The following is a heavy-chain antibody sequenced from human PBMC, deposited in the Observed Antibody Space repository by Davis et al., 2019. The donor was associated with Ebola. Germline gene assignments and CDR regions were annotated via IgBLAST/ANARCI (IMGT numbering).Heavy chain of an antibody. Sequence: GESLKISCAASGFTFSSYAMHWVRQAPGKGLEYVSAISSNGGSTYYADSVKGRFTISRDNSKNTLYLQMSSLRAEDTAVYYCVRWGGDSYGYHYWGQGTLVTVSS. V-gene: IGHV3-64D*06. CDR2: ISSNGGST. D-gene: IGHD5-18*01. J-gene: IGHJ4*02. CDR1: GFTFSSYA. CDR3: VRWGGDSYGYHY.